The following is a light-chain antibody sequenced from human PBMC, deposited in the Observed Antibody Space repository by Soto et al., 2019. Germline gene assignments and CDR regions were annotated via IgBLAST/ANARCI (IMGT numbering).Light chain of an antibody. V-gene: IGKV3-15*01. CDR3: QQYNNWPPNT. CDR2: GAS. Sequence: EIVMTQSPATLSVSPGERATLSCRASPSVSSNLAWYQQKPGQAPRLLIYGASTRATGIPARFSGSGSGTEFTLTISSLQSEDFAVYYCQQYNNWPPNTFGQGTKVDIK. J-gene: IGKJ1*01. CDR1: PSVSSN.